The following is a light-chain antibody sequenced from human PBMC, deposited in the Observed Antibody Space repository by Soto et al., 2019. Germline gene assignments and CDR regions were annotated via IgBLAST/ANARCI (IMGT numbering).Light chain of an antibody. J-gene: IGKJ1*01. Sequence: EIVLTQSPGTLSLSPGERATLSCRASQSVSSTFLAWYQQKPGQAPRLLIYGASTRATGIPDRFRGSGSGTDFTLTISRLEPEDFAVYYCQQYGSSPPWTFGQGTKVEIK. CDR1: QSVSSTF. V-gene: IGKV3-20*01. CDR3: QQYGSSPPWT. CDR2: GAS.